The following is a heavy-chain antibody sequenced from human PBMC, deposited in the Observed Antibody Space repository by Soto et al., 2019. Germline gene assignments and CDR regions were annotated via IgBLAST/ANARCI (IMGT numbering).Heavy chain of an antibody. D-gene: IGHD3-10*01. CDR3: ARGKHYYYGSGSILDV. J-gene: IGHJ6*04. CDR2: IYYSGST. Sequence: SETLSLTCTVSGGSISSYYWSWIRQPPGKGLEWIGYIYYSGSTNYNPSLKSRVTISVDTSKNQFSLKLSSVTAADTAVYYCARGKHYYYGSGSILDVWGKGTTVTVSS. CDR1: GGSISSYY. V-gene: IGHV4-59*01.